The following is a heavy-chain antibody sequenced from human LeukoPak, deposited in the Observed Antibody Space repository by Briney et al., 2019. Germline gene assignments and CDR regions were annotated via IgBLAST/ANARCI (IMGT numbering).Heavy chain of an antibody. Sequence: GASVKVSCKASGYTFTSYGISWVRQAPGQGLEWMGWISAYNGNTNYAQKLQGRVTMTTDTSTSTAYMELRSLRSDDTAVYYCARVVEYYDFWSGYYNPYYFDYWGQGTLVTVSS. D-gene: IGHD3-3*01. CDR2: ISAYNGNT. CDR1: GYTFTSYG. J-gene: IGHJ4*02. V-gene: IGHV1-18*01. CDR3: ARVVEYYDFWSGYYNPYYFDY.